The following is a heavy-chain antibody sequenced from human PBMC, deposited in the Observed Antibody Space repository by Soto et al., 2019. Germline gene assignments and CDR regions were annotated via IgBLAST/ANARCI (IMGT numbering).Heavy chain of an antibody. J-gene: IGHJ3*02. CDR2: IYSGDST. V-gene: IGHV3-53*01. CDR1: GFTVSSNS. CDR3: ARVNKVLPYPFDI. Sequence: EVQLVESGGGLIQPGGSLRLSCAASGFTVSSNSMSWVRQAPGKGLEWVSVIYSGDSTYYADSVKGRFTISRDNSKNTLYLQMNSLRAEDTAVYYCARVNKVLPYPFDIWGQGTMVTVSS.